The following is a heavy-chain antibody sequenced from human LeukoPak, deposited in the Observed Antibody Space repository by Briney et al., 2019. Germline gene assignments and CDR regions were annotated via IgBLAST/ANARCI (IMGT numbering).Heavy chain of an antibody. Sequence: PSETLSLTCTVSGGSISSYYWSWIRQPPGKGLEWIGYIYYSGSTNYNPSLKSRVTISVDTSNNQFSLKLSSVTAADTAVYFCARHSTSSVSGWYYYWGQGTLVTVSS. CDR3: ARHSTSSVSGWYYY. V-gene: IGHV4-59*08. D-gene: IGHD6-19*01. CDR2: IYYSGST. J-gene: IGHJ4*02. CDR1: GGSISSYY.